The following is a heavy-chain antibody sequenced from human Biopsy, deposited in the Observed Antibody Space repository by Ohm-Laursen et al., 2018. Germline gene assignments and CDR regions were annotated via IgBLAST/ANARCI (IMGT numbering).Heavy chain of an antibody. CDR1: GFPFSDYY. V-gene: IGHV3-11*01. Sequence: SLRLSCSASGFPFSDYYMRWIRRAPGKGLEWVSYISSGGTTIYYADSVKGRFTISRDNAKNSLYLQMNSLRADDTAAYYCARDTRWSPYHMDVWGQGTTVTVSS. D-gene: IGHD4-23*01. CDR3: ARDTRWSPYHMDV. J-gene: IGHJ6*02. CDR2: ISSGGTTI.